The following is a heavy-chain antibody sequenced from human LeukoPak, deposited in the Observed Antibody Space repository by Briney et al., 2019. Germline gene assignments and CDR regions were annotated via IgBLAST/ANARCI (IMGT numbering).Heavy chain of an antibody. CDR1: GYSFPSYW. D-gene: IGHD3-22*01. J-gene: IGHJ4*02. CDR2: IYPGDSDT. CDR3: ARSSTFYDSSGYTLPFDY. V-gene: IGHV5-51*01. Sequence: GESLKISCEGSGYSFPSYWVAWVRQMPGKGLDWMGIIYPGDSDTRYSPSFQGQVTISAAKSFSTAYLQWSNLKASDTAMYYCARSSTFYDSSGYTLPFDYWGQGTLVTVSS.